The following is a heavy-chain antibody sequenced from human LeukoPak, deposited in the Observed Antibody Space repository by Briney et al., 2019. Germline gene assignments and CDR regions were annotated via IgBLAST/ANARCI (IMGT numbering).Heavy chain of an antibody. D-gene: IGHD3-22*01. CDR1: GGTFSSYA. CDR3: ARVWRGDYYDSSGYYFPSYFQH. V-gene: IGHV1-69*01. Sequence: ASVKVSCKASGGTFSSYAISWVRQAPGQGLEWMGGIIPIFGTANYAQKFQGRVTIPADESTRKASMELSSLRSEDTAVYYCARVWRGDYYDSSGYYFPSYFQHWGQGTLVTVSS. J-gene: IGHJ1*01. CDR2: IIPIFGTA.